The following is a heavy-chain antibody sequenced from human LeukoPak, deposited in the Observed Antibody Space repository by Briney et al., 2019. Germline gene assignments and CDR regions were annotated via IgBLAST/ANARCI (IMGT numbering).Heavy chain of an antibody. CDR2: IIPSIGTA. CDR3: AMSYYDSSGENYYYYGMDV. V-gene: IGHV1-69*13. Sequence: GASVKVSCKASGGTFSSYAISWVRQAPGQGLEWMGGIIPSIGTANDAQKFQGRVTITADESTSTAYMELSSLRSEDTAVYYCAMSYYDSSGENYYYYGMDVWGQGTTVTVSS. J-gene: IGHJ6*02. CDR1: GGTFSSYA. D-gene: IGHD3-22*01.